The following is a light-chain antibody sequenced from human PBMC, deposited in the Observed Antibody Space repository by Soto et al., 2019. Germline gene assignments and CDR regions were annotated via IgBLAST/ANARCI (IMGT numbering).Light chain of an antibody. V-gene: IGKV3-15*01. Sequence: EIVITQSPATLSVSPGERATLSCRSSQTVSTNLPWYQPKPGQAPRRLIYGASTSATGIPARFSGSWSGTEFTLTISSLQSEDFAVYYCQQYNNWWTFGQGTKVEIK. J-gene: IGKJ1*01. CDR3: QQYNNWWT. CDR2: GAS. CDR1: QTVSTN.